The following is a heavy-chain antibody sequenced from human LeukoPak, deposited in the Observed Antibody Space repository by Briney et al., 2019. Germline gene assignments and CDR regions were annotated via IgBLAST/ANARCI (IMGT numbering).Heavy chain of an antibody. J-gene: IGHJ5*02. CDR2: IFSSGST. Sequence: PSETLSLTCTASGGSISRGAYYWSWIRQVPGKGLEWIAYIFSSGSTSYNPSLRSRVTVSFDSPKNQFFLNLSSVTAADTAVYYCAREAWAGTLSGWFDPWGQGTLVTVSS. D-gene: IGHD1-7*01. V-gene: IGHV4-31*03. CDR3: AREAWAGTLSGWFDP. CDR1: GGSISRGAYY.